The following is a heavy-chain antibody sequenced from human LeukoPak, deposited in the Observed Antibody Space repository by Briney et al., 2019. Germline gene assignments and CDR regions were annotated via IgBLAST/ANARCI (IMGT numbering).Heavy chain of an antibody. CDR3: AREVTMVRVMDV. CDR2: IYHSGST. CDR1: GYSISSGHY. J-gene: IGHJ6*03. Sequence: SETLSLTCTVSGYSISSGHYWGWIRHPPGKGLEWIGNIYHSGSTYYNPSLKSRVTISVDTSKNQFSLKLSSVTAADTAVYYCAREVTMVRVMDVWGKGTTVTISS. V-gene: IGHV4-38-2*02. D-gene: IGHD3-10*01.